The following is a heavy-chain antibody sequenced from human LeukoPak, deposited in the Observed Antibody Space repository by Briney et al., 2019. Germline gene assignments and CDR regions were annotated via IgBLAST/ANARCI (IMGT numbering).Heavy chain of an antibody. V-gene: IGHV3-13*01. CDR1: GLTFSTRD. D-gene: IGHD3-22*01. J-gene: IGHJ4*02. Sequence: GGSLRLSCAASGLTFSTRDMHWVRHTAGKGLEWVSGIGTAFDTYYADSVKGRFTISRDNSKNTLYLQMNSLRAEDTAVYYCAKDVNYYDSSGYYYYWGQGTLVTVSS. CDR3: AKDVNYYDSSGYYYY. CDR2: IGTAFDT.